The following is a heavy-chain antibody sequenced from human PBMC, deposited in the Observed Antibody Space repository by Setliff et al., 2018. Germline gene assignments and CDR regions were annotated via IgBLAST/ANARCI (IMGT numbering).Heavy chain of an antibody. Sequence: PGESLKISCAASGFTFSDYYMTWIRQAPGKGLEWVSYISRGGNTIYYADSVKGRFTISRDNARDSLFLQMNTLRAEDTAVYYCAREVVGAPSAFDIWGQGTMVTVSS. CDR3: AREVVGAPSAFDI. D-gene: IGHD1-26*01. V-gene: IGHV3-11*04. CDR1: GFTFSDYY. CDR2: ISRGGNTI. J-gene: IGHJ3*02.